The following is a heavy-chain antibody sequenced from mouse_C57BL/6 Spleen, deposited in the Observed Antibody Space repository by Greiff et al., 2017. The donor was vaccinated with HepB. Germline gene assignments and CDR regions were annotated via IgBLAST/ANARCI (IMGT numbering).Heavy chain of an antibody. D-gene: IGHD2-3*01. CDR2: IDPSDSYT. V-gene: IGHV1-69*01. J-gene: IGHJ4*01. CDR1: GYTFTSYW. Sequence: QVQLKQPGAELVMPGASVKLSCKASGYTFTSYWMHWVKQRPGQGLEWIGEIDPSDSYTNYKQKFKGKSTLTVDKSSSTAYMQLSSLTSEDSAVYYCARRNDGLYYAMDYWGQGTSVTVSS. CDR3: ARRNDGLYYAMDY.